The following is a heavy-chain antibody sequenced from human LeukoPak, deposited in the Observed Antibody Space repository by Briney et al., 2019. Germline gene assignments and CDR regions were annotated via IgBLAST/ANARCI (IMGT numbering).Heavy chain of an antibody. D-gene: IGHD4-23*01. CDR3: ATSPQYGGY. CDR1: GFTFSSYSMN. J-gene: IGHJ4*02. Sequence: GSLRLSCAASGFTFSSYSMNWVRQPPGKGLEWIGSIYYSGSTQYSPSLKSRVTISVDTSKNQFSLKLRSVTAADTAVYYCATSPQYGGYWGQGTLVPVSS. V-gene: IGHV4-59*05. CDR2: IYYSGST.